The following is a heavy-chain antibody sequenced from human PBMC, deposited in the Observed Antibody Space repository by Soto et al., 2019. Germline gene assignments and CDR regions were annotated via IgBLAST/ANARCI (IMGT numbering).Heavy chain of an antibody. CDR1: GFTFTSSA. J-gene: IGHJ4*02. D-gene: IGHD5-18*01. CDR2: IVVGSGNT. CDR3: ARAPSPTDMGIDD. Sequence: SVKVSCKASGFTFTSSAMQWVRQARGQRLEWIGWIVVGSGNTNYAQKFQERVTITRDMSTSTAYMELSSLRSEDTAVYYCARAPSPTDMGIDDWGQGTLVTVAS. V-gene: IGHV1-58*02.